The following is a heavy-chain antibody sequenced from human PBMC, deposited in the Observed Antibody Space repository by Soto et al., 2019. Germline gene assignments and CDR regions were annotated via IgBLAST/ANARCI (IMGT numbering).Heavy chain of an antibody. Sequence: QVQLVQSGAAVKKPGSSVRVSCKSSGATFNFYAISWVRQAPGEGLEWMGGVVPHSGTATYARKFQGRLTVRADESSSTAHRDRSSLTFEDPAFFSCARPPGTWLYFFPYGGKGPLAPVSS. D-gene: IGHD2-2*02. CDR3: ARPPGTWLYFFPY. CDR2: VVPHSGTA. J-gene: IGHJ4*01. CDR1: GATFNFYA. V-gene: IGHV1-69*01.